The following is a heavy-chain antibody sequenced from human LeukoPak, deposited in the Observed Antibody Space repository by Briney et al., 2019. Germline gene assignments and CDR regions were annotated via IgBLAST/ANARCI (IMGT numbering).Heavy chain of an antibody. D-gene: IGHD3-10*01. J-gene: IGHJ3*02. CDR2: IIPILGIA. V-gene: IGHV1-69*04. Sequence: SVKVSCKASGGTFSSYAISWVRQAPGQGLEWMGRIIPILGIANYAQKFQGRVTITADKSTSTAYMELSSLRSEDTAVYYCARDSGEGGQGAFDIWGQGTMVTVSS. CDR1: GGTFSSYA. CDR3: ARDSGEGGQGAFDI.